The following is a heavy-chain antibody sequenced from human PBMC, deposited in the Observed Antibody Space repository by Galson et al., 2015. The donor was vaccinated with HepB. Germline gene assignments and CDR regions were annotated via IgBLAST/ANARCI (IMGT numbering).Heavy chain of an antibody. CDR2: IWYDGSNK. V-gene: IGHV3-33*08. Sequence: SLRLSCAAPGFTYSSHGMLCAGQAPGKGLEWVAVIWYDGSNKYYADSVKGRFTISRDNSKNTLYLQMNSLRAEDTAVYYCARDGRNPRAFDIWGQGTMVTVSS. CDR1: GFTYSSHG. D-gene: IGHD2-15*01. CDR3: ARDGRNPRAFDI. J-gene: IGHJ3*02.